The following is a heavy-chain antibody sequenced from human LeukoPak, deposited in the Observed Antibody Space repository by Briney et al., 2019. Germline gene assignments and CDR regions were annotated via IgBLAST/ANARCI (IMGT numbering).Heavy chain of an antibody. Sequence: SVKLSCKASGHTFIRYGISWVRQAPGQGLEWMGCISAYNGNTNYTQKFQGRVTRTTDTSTSTAYMELRSLRSDDTAVYYCARCEVGGSYGIAFDYWGQGTLVTVSS. V-gene: IGHV1-18*01. D-gene: IGHD1-26*01. CDR1: GHTFIRYG. CDR2: ISAYNGNT. J-gene: IGHJ4*02. CDR3: ARCEVGGSYGIAFDY.